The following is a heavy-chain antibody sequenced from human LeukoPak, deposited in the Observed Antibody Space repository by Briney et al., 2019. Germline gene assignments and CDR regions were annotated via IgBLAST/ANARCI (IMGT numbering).Heavy chain of an antibody. D-gene: IGHD3-10*01. V-gene: IGHV3-7*04. CDR1: GFTISNYW. CDR2: IRQDGSEK. J-gene: IGHJ4*02. CDR3: AGGSYGVDY. Sequence: GGSLRLSCAASGFTISNYWMSWVRQAPGKGLEWVANIRQDGSEKYYVDFVKGRFTISRDNAKNSLYLQMNSPRAEDTAVYYCAGGSYGVDYWGQGTLVTVSS.